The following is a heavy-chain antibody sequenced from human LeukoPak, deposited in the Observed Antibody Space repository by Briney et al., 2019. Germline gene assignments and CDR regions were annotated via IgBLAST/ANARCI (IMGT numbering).Heavy chain of an antibody. V-gene: IGHV4-34*01. D-gene: IGHD3-10*01. Sequence: SETLSLTCAVYGGSFSGYYWSWTRQPPGKGLEWIGEINHSGSTNYNPSLKSRVTISVDTSKNQFSLKLSSVTAADTAVYYCARGYGSGSSYYYYGMDVWGQGTTVTVSS. CDR2: INHSGST. CDR3: ARGYGSGSSYYYYGMDV. J-gene: IGHJ6*02. CDR1: GGSFSGYY.